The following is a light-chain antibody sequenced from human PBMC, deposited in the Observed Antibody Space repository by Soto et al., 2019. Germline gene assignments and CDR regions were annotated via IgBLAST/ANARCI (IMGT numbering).Light chain of an antibody. CDR2: DAS. J-gene: IGKJ5*01. CDR3: QQRSNWPPIT. CDR1: QSVGGG. V-gene: IGKV3-11*01. Sequence: ERVMTQSPATLSVSPCEIATLSCSSSQSVGGGLSWFQQKPGLPPRLVIYDASTRATGIPARFSGSGSGTDFTLTISSLEPEDFAVYYCQQRSNWPPITFGQGTRLE.